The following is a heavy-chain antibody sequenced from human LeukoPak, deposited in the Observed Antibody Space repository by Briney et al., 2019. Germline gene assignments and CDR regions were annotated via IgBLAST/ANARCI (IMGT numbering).Heavy chain of an antibody. J-gene: IGHJ4*02. CDR1: GGTFSSYT. CDR3: AKAPNILNGYYFDY. CDR2: LIPLFGTQ. V-gene: IGHV1-69*06. D-gene: IGHD3-9*01. Sequence: GASVKVSCKASGGTFSSYTISWVRQAPGQGLEWMGGLIPLFGTQDYAQKFQHRLTITADKSTSTAYMELNSQRSEDTAVYYCAKAPNILNGYYFDYWGQGTLVTVSS.